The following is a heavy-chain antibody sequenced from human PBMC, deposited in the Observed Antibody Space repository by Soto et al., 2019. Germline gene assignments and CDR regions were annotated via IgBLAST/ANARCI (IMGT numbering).Heavy chain of an antibody. Sequence: QLQLQESGPGLVKPSETLSLTCTVSGGSIRSSAYHWGWIRQPPGKGLEWIGSAYYRGSTFYSQPLKSRVTISVDTSKSQFYLKVRSVRAADTAVYYCARGGRGVPAAGTADHWGQGTLVTVSS. CDR1: GGSIRSSAYH. D-gene: IGHD6-13*01. V-gene: IGHV4-39*01. J-gene: IGHJ4*01. CDR3: ARGGRGVPAAGTADH. CDR2: AYYRGST.